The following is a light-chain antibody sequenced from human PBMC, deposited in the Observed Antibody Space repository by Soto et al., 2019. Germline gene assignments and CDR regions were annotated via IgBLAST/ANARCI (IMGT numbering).Light chain of an antibody. V-gene: IGKV2-28*01. CDR2: LGS. Sequence: DIVMTQSPLSLYVTPGEPASISCRSSQSLLHSNGYNYLDWYLQKPGHSPQLLIYLGSNRASGVPDRFSGSGSGTDFTLKISRVEAEDVGVYYCMQPLQATWTFGQGTKVEIK. J-gene: IGKJ1*01. CDR1: QSLLHSNGYNY. CDR3: MQPLQATWT.